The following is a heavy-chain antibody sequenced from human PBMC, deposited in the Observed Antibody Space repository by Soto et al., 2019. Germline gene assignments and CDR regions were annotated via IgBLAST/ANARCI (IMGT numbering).Heavy chain of an antibody. J-gene: IGHJ4*02. CDR2: LSPYHGYT. CDR3: ARERFGARRDKFFDN. D-gene: IGHD3-10*01. CDR1: GYTFFMYG. Sequence: QVHLVQSGVEVRKPGASVTVSCPASGYTFFMYGISWLRLAPGQGLEWVGRLSPYHGYTDFAQKVRGGVALSADTSTNTIYLELRSLRPDDTATYYCARERFGARRDKFFDNWGQGTLVTVSS. V-gene: IGHV1-18*01.